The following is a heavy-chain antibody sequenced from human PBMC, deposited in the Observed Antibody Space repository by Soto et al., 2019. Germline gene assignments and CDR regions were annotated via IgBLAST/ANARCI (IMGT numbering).Heavy chain of an antibody. J-gene: IGHJ6*02. Sequence: SETLSLTCTVSGGSISSGEYYWSWIRRPPGEGLEWIGNIYYSGTTYNNPSLKSRVTISVDTSNNQFSLKLSSVTAADTAVYYCVRDGGFCTNGVCPVYYYYGMDVWGQGTTVTVS. CDR2: IYYSGTT. D-gene: IGHD2-8*01. CDR1: GGSISSGEYY. V-gene: IGHV4-30-4*01. CDR3: VRDGGFCTNGVCPVYYYYGMDV.